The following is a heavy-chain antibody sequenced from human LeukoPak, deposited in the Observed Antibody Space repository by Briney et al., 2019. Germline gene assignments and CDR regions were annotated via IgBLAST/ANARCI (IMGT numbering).Heavy chain of an antibody. V-gene: IGHV3-74*01. CDR3: VRDLGGRSGH. Sequence: GSLRLSCAASGFTFSSNWMHWVRQAPGKGLVWVSRINEDGSTTNYADSVKGRSTIFRDNAKNTLYLQMNSLRAEDTAVYYCVRDLGGRSGHWGQGTLVTVSS. CDR2: INEDGSTT. J-gene: IGHJ4*02. D-gene: IGHD1-26*01. CDR1: GFTFSSNW.